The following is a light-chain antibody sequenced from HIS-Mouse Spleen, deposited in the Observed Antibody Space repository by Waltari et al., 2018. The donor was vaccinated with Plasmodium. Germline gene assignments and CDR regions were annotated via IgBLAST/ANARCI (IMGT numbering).Light chain of an antibody. CDR3: QQRSNWPPT. CDR1: QSVSSY. J-gene: IGKJ5*01. CDR2: EAS. Sequence: EIVLTQSPATLSLSPRERATLSCRASQSVSSYLAWYQQKPGQAPRLLIYEASNRATGIPARFSGSGSGTDFTLTISSLEPEDFAVYYCQQRSNWPPTFGQGTRLEIK. V-gene: IGKV3-11*01.